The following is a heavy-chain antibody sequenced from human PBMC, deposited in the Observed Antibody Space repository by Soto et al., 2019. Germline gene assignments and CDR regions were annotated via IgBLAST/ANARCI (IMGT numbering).Heavy chain of an antibody. V-gene: IGHV4-31*03. CDR3: AMSVTTVTTYAFDI. CDR1: CGSISSGGYY. Sequence: QVHLQESGPGLVKPSQTLSLTCTVSCGSISSGGYYWSWIHQHPGKVLEWIGYIYYSGSTYYNPSLKSRITISVDTSKNQYSLKLSSVTAADTAVYYCAMSVTTVTTYAFDIWGQGTMVTVSS. J-gene: IGHJ3*02. CDR2: IYYSGST. D-gene: IGHD4-17*01.